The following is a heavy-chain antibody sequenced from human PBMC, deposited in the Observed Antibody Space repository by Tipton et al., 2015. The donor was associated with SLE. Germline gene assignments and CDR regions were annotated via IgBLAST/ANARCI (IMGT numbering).Heavy chain of an antibody. Sequence: TLSLTCTVSGGSISSYYWSWIRQPPGKELEWIGYIYYSGSTNYNPSLKSRVTISVDTSKNQFSLKLSSVTAADTAVYYCARLYSSSWYGDAFDIWGQGTKVTVSS. CDR2: IYYSGST. J-gene: IGHJ3*02. CDR1: GGSISSYY. CDR3: ARLYSSSWYGDAFDI. D-gene: IGHD6-13*01. V-gene: IGHV4-59*12.